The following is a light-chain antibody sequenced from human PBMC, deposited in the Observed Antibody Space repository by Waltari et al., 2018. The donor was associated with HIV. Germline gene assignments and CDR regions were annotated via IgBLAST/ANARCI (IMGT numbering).Light chain of an antibody. J-gene: IGKJ4*01. V-gene: IGKV3D-15*03. CDR3: QQYNSWPL. CDR2: GAF. Sequence: EIVMTQSPATESVSPGDRVTLSCRAGESVSSHLAWYQQKPGQAPRRLIYGAFIRATGIPDRFSGSGSGTEFTLTISTLQSEDFAVYYCQQYNSWPLIGGGTKVDFK. CDR1: ESVSSH.